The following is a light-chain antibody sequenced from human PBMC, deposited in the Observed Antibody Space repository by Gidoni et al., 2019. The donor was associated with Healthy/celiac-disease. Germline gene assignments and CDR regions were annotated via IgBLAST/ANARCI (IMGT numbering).Light chain of an antibody. CDR1: QSVSSY. J-gene: IGKJ4*01. CDR2: DAS. CDR3: QQRSNWPPGGLT. Sequence: EIVLTQSPATLSLSPGERATLSCRASQSVSSYLAWYQQKPGQAPRLLIYDASNRATGIPARFSGSGSGTDFTLTISSLEPEDFAGYYCQQRSNWPPGGLTFGGGTKVEIK. V-gene: IGKV3-11*01.